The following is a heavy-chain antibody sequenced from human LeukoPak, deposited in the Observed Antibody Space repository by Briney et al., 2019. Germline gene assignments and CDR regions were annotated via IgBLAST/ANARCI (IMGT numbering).Heavy chain of an antibody. V-gene: IGHV3-49*04. D-gene: IGHD2-21*02. CDR1: GFTFGDYA. J-gene: IGHJ4*02. CDR2: IRSKAYGGTT. Sequence: GGSLRLSCTASGFTFGDYAMSWVRQAPGKGLEWVGFIRSKAYGGTTEYAASVKGRFTISRDDSKSIAYLQMNSLKTEDTAVYYCTRTATYCGGDCYSFDYWGQGTLVTVSS. CDR3: TRTATYCGGDCYSFDY.